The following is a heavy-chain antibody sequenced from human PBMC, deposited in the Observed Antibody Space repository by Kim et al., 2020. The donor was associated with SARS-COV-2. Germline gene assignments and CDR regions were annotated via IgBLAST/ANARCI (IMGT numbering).Heavy chain of an antibody. CDR3: ARGGSSPVRSFRYFDL. CDR1: GGSISSVNLA. D-gene: IGHD3-16*01. CDR2: IYFSGTS. Sequence: SETLSLTCRVSGGSISSVNLAWGWIRQAPGKGPEWLGYIYFSGTSHHNPAPGRRATPSIERSTNQFTLQLRSVTAADTAVYFCARGGSSPVRSFRYFDL. V-gene: IGHV4-30-2*01. J-gene: IGHJ2*01.